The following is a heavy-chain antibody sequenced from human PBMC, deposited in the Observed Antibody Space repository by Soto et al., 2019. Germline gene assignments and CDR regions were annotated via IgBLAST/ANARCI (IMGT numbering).Heavy chain of an antibody. Sequence: ASVKVSCKASGYTFSAYYIHWVRQAPGQGLEWMGWINPKSGGTNNAQKFQGRVTMTSDTSISTASMELSRLTSDDTAVYYCARDDYGGQSDNFLYNWGQGTLVTVS. CDR3: ARDDYGGQSDNFLYN. V-gene: IGHV1-2*02. CDR2: INPKSGGT. CDR1: GYTFSAYY. J-gene: IGHJ4*02. D-gene: IGHD4-17*01.